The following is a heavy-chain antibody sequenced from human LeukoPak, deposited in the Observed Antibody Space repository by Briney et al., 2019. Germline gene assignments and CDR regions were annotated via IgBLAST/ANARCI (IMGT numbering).Heavy chain of an antibody. CDR1: GFTFSDHY. V-gene: IGHV3-72*01. CDR2: TRNKANSYTT. D-gene: IGHD6-13*01. J-gene: IGHJ4*02. CDR3: ARGGKQQLVPYYFDY. Sequence: GGSLRLSCAASGFTFSDHYMDWVRQAPGKGLEWVGRTRNKANSYTTEYAASVKGRFTISRDDSKNSLYLQMSSLKTEDTAVYYCARGGKQQLVPYYFDYWGQGTLVTVSS.